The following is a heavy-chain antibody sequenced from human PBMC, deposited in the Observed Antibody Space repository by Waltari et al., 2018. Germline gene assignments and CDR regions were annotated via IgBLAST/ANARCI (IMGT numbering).Heavy chain of an antibody. V-gene: IGHV4-59*01. D-gene: IGHD1-1*01. Sequence: QVQLQESGPGLVKPSETLSLTCTVSGGSISSYYWSWIRPPPGKGLDWIGYIYYSGSTNYNPSLKSRVTISVDTSKNQFSLKLSSVTAAGTAVYYCARLRRGTTGTRAAWNFDYWGQGTLVTVSS. CDR3: ARLRRGTTGTRAAWNFDY. CDR2: IYYSGST. J-gene: IGHJ4*02. CDR1: GGSISSYY.